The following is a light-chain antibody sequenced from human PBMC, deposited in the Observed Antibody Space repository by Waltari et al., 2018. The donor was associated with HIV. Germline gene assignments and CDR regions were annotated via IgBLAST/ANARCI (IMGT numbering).Light chain of an antibody. J-gene: IGLJ3*02. CDR2: SNS. V-gene: IGLV1-40*01. CDR3: QSHDRSLSGPWV. Sequence: QSVLTQPPSVSGAPGQTVTISCDGSSSNIGAGYDVHWYKQVPGTSTKLVISSNSNRPSGGPDRFSAYKAGTSASLAITGLQAEDEAHYYCQSHDRSLSGPWVFGGGTKLTVL. CDR1: SSNIGAGYD.